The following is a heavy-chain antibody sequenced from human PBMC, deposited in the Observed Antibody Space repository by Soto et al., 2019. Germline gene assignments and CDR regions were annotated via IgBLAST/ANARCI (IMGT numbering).Heavy chain of an antibody. CDR2: VNAGNGNT. CDR1: GYTFTSYA. J-gene: IGHJ4*02. V-gene: IGHV1-3*01. CDR3: ARGITLPTPLDY. Sequence: ASVKVSCKASGYTFTSYAMHWVRQAPGQRLEWMGWVNAGNGNTKYSQKFQGRVTITRDTSASTAYMELSSLRSEDTAVYYCARGITLPTPLDYWGQGTLVTVSS. D-gene: IGHD1-20*01.